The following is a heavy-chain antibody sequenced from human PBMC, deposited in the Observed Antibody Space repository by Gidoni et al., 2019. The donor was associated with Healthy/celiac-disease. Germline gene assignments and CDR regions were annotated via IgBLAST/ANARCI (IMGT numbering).Heavy chain of an antibody. Sequence: QVQLQESGPGLVKPSQTLSLTCTVSGGSISSGSYYWSWIRQPAGKGLEWIGRIYTSGSTNYNPSLKSRVTMSVDTSKNQFSLKLSSVTAADTAVYYCAREAGYDFWSGSSPSSYFDYWGQGTLVTVSS. CDR1: GGSISSGSYY. J-gene: IGHJ4*02. D-gene: IGHD3-3*01. V-gene: IGHV4-61*02. CDR2: IYTSGST. CDR3: AREAGYDFWSGSSPSSYFDY.